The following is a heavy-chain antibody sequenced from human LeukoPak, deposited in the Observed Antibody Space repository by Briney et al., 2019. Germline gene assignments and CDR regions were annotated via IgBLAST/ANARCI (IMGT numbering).Heavy chain of an antibody. D-gene: IGHD4-17*01. CDR3: ARVQRDYGDYVGFDY. V-gene: IGHV3-64*01. CDR1: GFTFSSYA. CDR2: ISSNGGST. Sequence: PGGSLRLSCAASGFTFSSYAMHWVRQAPGKGLEYVSAISSNGGSTYYANSVKGRFTISRDNSKNTLYLQMGSLRAEDMAVYYCARVQRDYGDYVGFDYWGQGTLVTVSS. J-gene: IGHJ4*02.